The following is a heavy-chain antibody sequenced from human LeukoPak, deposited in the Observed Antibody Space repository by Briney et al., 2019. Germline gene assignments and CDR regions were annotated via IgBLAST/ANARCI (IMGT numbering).Heavy chain of an antibody. J-gene: IGHJ4*02. CDR3: ARGPNSNWSGLDF. D-gene: IGHD6-6*01. V-gene: IGHV3-74*01. CDR1: GFTFNNYW. Sequence: AGGSLRLSCAASGFTFNNYWMHWVRQAPGKGLVWVSRIKSDGKITTYADSVKGRFTTSRDNAKNTFYLQMNSLRVEDTAVYYCARGPNSNWSGLDFWGQGTLLTVSS. CDR2: IKSDGKIT.